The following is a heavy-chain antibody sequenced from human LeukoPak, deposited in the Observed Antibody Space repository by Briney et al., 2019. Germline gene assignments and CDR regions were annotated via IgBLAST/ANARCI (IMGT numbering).Heavy chain of an antibody. D-gene: IGHD3-10*02. V-gene: IGHV3-23*01. Sequence: GGSLRLSCEASGFTFSAYAMTWVRQAPGQGLEWVSSIGSDNKPHYSESVKGRFAISRDNSKSMLFLQLNSLRAEDTAFYYCARDLHYYVAMAVWGQGTTVTVSS. CDR3: ARDLHYYVAMAV. CDR2: IGSDNKP. J-gene: IGHJ6*02. CDR1: GFTFSAYA.